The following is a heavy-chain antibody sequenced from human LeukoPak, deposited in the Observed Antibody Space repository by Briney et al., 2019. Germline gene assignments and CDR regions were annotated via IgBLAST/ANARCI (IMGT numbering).Heavy chain of an antibody. CDR3: AREGTGYCSSTSYCYWFDP. CDR2: IYYSGST. J-gene: IGHJ5*02. Sequence: PSETLSLTCTVSGGSISSGDYYWSWIRQPPGKGLKWIGYIYYSGSTYYYPSLKSRVTISVDMSKNQFSLKLSSVTAADTAVYYCAREGTGYCSSTSYCYWFDPWGQGTLVTVSS. CDR1: GGSISSGDYY. D-gene: IGHD2-2*01. V-gene: IGHV4-30-4*08.